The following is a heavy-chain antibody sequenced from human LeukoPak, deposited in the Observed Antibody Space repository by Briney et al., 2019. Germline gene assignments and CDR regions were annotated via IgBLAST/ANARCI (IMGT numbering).Heavy chain of an antibody. CDR3: VRGAIGPGVDV. D-gene: IGHD1-14*01. Sequence: GGSLRLSCAASGFAFSSYWMDWVRQAPGEGLVWVSLINTDGSITIYAGSVKGRFTISRDNAKSTVYLQMNSLRVEDTSVYYCVRGAIGPGVDVWGQGTTVTVSS. CDR1: GFAFSSYW. J-gene: IGHJ6*02. CDR2: INTDGSIT. V-gene: IGHV3-74*01.